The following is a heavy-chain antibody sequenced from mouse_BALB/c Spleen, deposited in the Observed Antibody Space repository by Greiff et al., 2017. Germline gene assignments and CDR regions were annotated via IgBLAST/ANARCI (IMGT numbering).Heavy chain of an antibody. CDR2: INPGSGGT. Sequence: QVQLKQSGAELVRPGTSVKVSCKASGYAFTNYLIEWVKQRPGQGLEWIGVINPGSGGTNYNEKFKGKATLTADKSSSTAYMQLSSLTSDDSAVYFCARWGPPYGSSSAWFAYWGQGTLVTVSA. V-gene: IGHV1-54*01. J-gene: IGHJ3*01. D-gene: IGHD1-1*01. CDR3: ARWGPPYGSSSAWFAY. CDR1: GYAFTNYL.